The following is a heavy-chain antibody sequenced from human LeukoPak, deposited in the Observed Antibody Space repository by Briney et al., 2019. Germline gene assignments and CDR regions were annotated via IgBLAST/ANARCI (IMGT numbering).Heavy chain of an antibody. CDR3: ARRAGAYSHPYDY. J-gene: IGHJ4*02. Sequence: GGSLRLSCATSGFSFDDYGMSWVRQAPGKGLEWVSGINWNGGSTGYADSVKGRFTISRDNAKNSLYLQMNSLRAEDTAVYYCARRAGAYSHPYDYWGQGTLVTVSS. V-gene: IGHV3-20*04. CDR1: GFSFDDYG. D-gene: IGHD4/OR15-4a*01. CDR2: INWNGGST.